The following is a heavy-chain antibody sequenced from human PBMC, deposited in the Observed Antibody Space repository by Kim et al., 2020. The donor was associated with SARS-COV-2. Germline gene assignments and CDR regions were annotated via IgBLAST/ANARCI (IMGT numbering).Heavy chain of an antibody. Sequence: GGSLRLSCTTSGFTFTGYAMSWVRQAPGKGLEWVSSIVVSVGTTYYVYSLKGCLTISRDNSTTTLYLQRSNLRAAATALYYFMKGGGGGIGDYGGMGTV. CDR2: IVVSVGTT. CDR1: GFTFTGYA. D-gene: IGHD1-26*01. J-gene: IGHJ4*02. CDR3: MKGGGGGIGDY. V-gene: IGHV3-23*01.